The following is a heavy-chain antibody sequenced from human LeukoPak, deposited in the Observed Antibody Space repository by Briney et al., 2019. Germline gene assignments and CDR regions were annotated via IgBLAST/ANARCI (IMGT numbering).Heavy chain of an antibody. J-gene: IGHJ4*02. Sequence: SETLSLTCTVSAASISTCYWSWIRQPAGKGLEWIGRISASGSTNYNPSLRSRITISVDNSNNQFSLRLSSATAADTAVYYCARDRGVTVPGRRLDYWGQGTLVTVSS. V-gene: IGHV4-4*07. CDR3: ARDRGVTVPGRRLDY. CDR1: AASISTCY. D-gene: IGHD6-19*01. CDR2: ISASGST.